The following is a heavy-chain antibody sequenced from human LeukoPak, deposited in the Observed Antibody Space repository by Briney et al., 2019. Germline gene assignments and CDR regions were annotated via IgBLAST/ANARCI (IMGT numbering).Heavy chain of an antibody. D-gene: IGHD6-13*01. CDR1: GFTFSSYW. CDR3: GSSWTGDWFDP. J-gene: IGHJ5*02. CDR2: INSDGSST. Sequence: GGSLRLSCAASGFTFSSYWMHWVRQAPGKGLVWVSRINSDGSSTSYADSVKGRFTISRDNAKNTLYLQMNSLRAEDTAVYYCGSSWTGDWFDPWGQGTLVTVSS. V-gene: IGHV3-74*01.